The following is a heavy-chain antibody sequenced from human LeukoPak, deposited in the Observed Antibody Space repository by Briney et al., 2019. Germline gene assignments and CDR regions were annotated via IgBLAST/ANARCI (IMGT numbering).Heavy chain of an antibody. CDR1: GGSLSGYY. J-gene: IGHJ4*02. V-gene: IGHV4-34*01. Sequence: SETLSLTCAVSGGSLSGYYWSWIRQSPGKGLEWIGEINHSGSTNYNPSLKSRVTISVDTSKNQFSLKLSSVTAADTAVYYCARLGDSSLLLFDYWGQGTLVTVSS. CDR2: INHSGST. D-gene: IGHD3-16*01. CDR3: ARLGDSSLLLFDY.